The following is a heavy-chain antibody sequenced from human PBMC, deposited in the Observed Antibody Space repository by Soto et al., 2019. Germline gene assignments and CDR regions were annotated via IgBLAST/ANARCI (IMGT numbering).Heavy chain of an antibody. CDR2: ISGSGDST. CDR3: AKGAGANHDAFDI. CDR1: GFTFSSYA. J-gene: IGHJ3*02. D-gene: IGHD3-10*01. Sequence: EVQLLESGGGLVQPGGSLRLSCAASGFTFSSYAMNWVRQAPGKGLEWVSTISGSGDSTYYADSVKGRFTIPRDKSKNTLYLQMNSLRAEDTAIYYCAKGAGANHDAFDIWGQGTMVTVSS. V-gene: IGHV3-23*01.